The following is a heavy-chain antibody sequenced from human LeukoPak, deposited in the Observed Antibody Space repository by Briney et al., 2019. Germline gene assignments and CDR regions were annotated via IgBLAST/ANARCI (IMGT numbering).Heavy chain of an antibody. V-gene: IGHV3-48*01. J-gene: IGHJ4*02. CDR1: GFPFIEYS. CDR3: ARDHNYAFDN. CDR2: IGIDSGNT. D-gene: IGHD1-1*01. Sequence: GGSLSLSCTASGFPFIEYSMNWVRQVPGKGLEWIAYIGIDSGNTNYADSVRGRFTISADKTKNSLYLQMNSLRVEDTAVYYCARDHNYAFDNWGQGTLVSVAS.